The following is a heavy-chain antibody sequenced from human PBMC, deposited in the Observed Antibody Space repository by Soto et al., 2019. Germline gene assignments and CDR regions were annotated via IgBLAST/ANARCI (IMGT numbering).Heavy chain of an antibody. V-gene: IGHV3-23*01. CDR3: VKTPGYYYDSTGYHFGY. CDR2: ISYGGGTT. CDR1: GFTFTSYA. D-gene: IGHD3-22*01. J-gene: IGHJ4*01. Sequence: PGGSLRLSCAPSGFTFTSYAMSWARQAPGKGVEWVSAISYGGGTTYYVDSVKGLFTISRDNSKNSLYLQMNSLRAEDTAVYYCVKTPGYYYDSTGYHFGYWGHGTLVTVSS.